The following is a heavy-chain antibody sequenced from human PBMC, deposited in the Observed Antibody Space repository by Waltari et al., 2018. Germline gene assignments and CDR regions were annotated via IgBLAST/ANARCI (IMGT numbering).Heavy chain of an antibody. V-gene: IGHV3-48*03. CDR2: ISSDGNII. D-gene: IGHD3-16*01. Sequence: EVQLVESGGGLVQPGGSLRLSCAASGFRFSFSSYDMNWVRQSPGKGPEWISHISSDGNIIHYADSVNGRFTISRDNAKSSLYLQMNSLGAEDTAVYYCATDKFGNYYHYWGQGTLVTVSS. CDR1: GFRFSFSSYD. J-gene: IGHJ4*02. CDR3: ATDKFGNYYHY.